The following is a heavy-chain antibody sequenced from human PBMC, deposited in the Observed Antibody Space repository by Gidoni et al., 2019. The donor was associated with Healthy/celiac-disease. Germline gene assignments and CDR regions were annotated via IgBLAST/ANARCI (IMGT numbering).Heavy chain of an antibody. D-gene: IGHD3-22*01. J-gene: IGHJ6*02. V-gene: IGHV3-15*01. CDR2: IKSKTDGGTT. Sequence: EVQLVESGGGLVKPGGSLRLSCAASGFTFSNAWMSWVRQAPGKGLEWVGRIKSKTDGGTTDYAAPVKGRFTISRDDSKNTLYLQMNSLKTEDTAVYYCTTDHLFRYDSSGYWGYYYGMDVWGQGTTVTVSS. CDR1: GFTFSNAW. CDR3: TTDHLFRYDSSGYWGYYYGMDV.